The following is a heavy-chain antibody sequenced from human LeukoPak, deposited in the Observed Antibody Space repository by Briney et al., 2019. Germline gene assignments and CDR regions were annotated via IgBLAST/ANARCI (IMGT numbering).Heavy chain of an antibody. CDR3: APIFGDYSDFDS. J-gene: IGHJ4*01. CDR2: ITHRGRT. D-gene: IGHD4-17*01. V-gene: IGHV4-34*01. Sequence: PSETLSLTCAVYGGSLSSFFWSWIRQPPGQGLEWIGEITHRGRTNYNPSLKGRASISLDTSKNQFSLRLSSVTAADTAVYYCAPIFGDYSDFDSWGQGTLVTVSS. CDR1: GGSLSSFF.